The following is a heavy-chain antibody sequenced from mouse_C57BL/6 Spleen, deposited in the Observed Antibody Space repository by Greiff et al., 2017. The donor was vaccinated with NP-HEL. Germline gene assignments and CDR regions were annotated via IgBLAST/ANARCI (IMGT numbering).Heavy chain of an antibody. CDR3: ARFYFYYAMDY. D-gene: IGHD2-1*01. V-gene: IGHV1-81*01. CDR1: GYTFTSYG. J-gene: IGHJ4*01. Sequence: VQLPQSGAELARPGASVKLSCKASGYTFTSYGISWVKQRTGQGLEWIGEIYPRSGNTYYNEKFKGTATLAADKSSSKAYIELRSLTSEDSAVYFCARFYFYYAMDYRGQGTSVTVSS. CDR2: IYPRSGNT.